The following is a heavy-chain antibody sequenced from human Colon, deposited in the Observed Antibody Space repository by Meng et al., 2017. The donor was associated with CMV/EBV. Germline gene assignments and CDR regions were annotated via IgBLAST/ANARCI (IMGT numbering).Heavy chain of an antibody. V-gene: IGHV3-23*01. CDR1: FTFSSHA. CDR2: IRGEGDTNPHRT. J-gene: IGHJ5*02. D-gene: IGHD2-15*01. CDR3: AKDLLPGESGVEWP. Sequence: FTFSSHARTWVRQAPGKGLEWVSGIRGEGDTNPHRTHYGYSVRGRFIISRDDSKNTLYLQMNSLRAEDTAIYYCAKDLLPGESGVEWPWGQGTLVTVSS.